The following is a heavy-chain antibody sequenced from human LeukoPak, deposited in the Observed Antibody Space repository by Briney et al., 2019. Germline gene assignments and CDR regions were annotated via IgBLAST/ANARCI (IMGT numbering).Heavy chain of an antibody. Sequence: PSETLSLTCTVSGGSISSYYWSWIRQPPGKGLEWIGYIYYSGSTNYNPSLESRVTISVDTSKNQFSLKLSSVTAADTAVYYCARAEDVWGQGTTVTVSS. J-gene: IGHJ6*02. CDR3: ARAEDV. V-gene: IGHV4-59*01. CDR1: GGSISSYY. CDR2: IYYSGST.